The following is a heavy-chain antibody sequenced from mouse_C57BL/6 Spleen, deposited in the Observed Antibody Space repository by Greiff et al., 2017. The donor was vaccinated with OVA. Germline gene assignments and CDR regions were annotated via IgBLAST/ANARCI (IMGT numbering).Heavy chain of an antibody. CDR2: INPNNGGT. CDR3: ASDYDFLFAY. Sequence: VQLQQSGPELVKPGASVKISCKASGYTFTDYYMNWVKQSHGKSLEWIGDINPNNGGTSYNQKFKGKATLTVDKSSSTAYMELRSLTSEDSAVYYCASDYDFLFAYWGQGTLVTVSA. V-gene: IGHV1-26*01. CDR1: GYTFTDYY. J-gene: IGHJ3*01. D-gene: IGHD2-4*01.